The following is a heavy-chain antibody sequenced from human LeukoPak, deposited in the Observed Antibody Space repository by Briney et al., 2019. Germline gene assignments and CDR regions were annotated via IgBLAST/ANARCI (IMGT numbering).Heavy chain of an antibody. D-gene: IGHD6-6*01. CDR2: IKQDGSEK. V-gene: IGHV3-7*01. J-gene: IGHJ6*03. CDR1: GFTFSSYW. CDR3: ARELYSSSSGGDYYYYYYMDV. Sequence: GGSLRLSCAASGFTFSSYWMSWVRQAPGKGLEWVANIKQDGSEKYYVDSVKGRFTISRDNAKNSLYLQMNSLRAEDTAVYYCARELYSSSSGGDYYYYYYMDVWGKGTTVTVSS.